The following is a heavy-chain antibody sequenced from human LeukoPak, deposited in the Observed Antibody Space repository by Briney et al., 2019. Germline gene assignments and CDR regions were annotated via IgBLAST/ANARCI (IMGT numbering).Heavy chain of an antibody. D-gene: IGHD3-10*01. CDR3: ARVLSGRGSLYSYYYYMDV. J-gene: IGHJ6*03. CDR1: GFTFSSYS. V-gene: IGHV3-48*04. Sequence: GGSLRLSCAASGFTFSSYSMNWVRQAPGKGLEWVSYISSSGSTIYYADSVKGRFTISRDNAKNSLYLQMNSLRAEDTAVYYCARVLSGRGSLYSYYYYMDVWGKGTTVTIFS. CDR2: ISSSGSTI.